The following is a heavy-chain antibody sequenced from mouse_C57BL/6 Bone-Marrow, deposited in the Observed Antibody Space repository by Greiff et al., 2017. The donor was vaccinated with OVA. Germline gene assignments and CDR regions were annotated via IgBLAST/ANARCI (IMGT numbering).Heavy chain of an antibody. CDR3: ARSSFITTVVATHWYFDV. CDR2: IDPSDSYT. V-gene: IGHV1-69*01. D-gene: IGHD1-1*01. Sequence: QVQLQQPGAELVMPGASVKLSCKASGYTFTSYWMHWVKQRPGQGLEWIGEIDPSDSYTNYNQKFKGKSTLTVDKSSSTAYMQLSSLTSEDSAVYYCARSSFITTVVATHWYFDVWGTGTTVTVSS. J-gene: IGHJ1*03. CDR1: GYTFTSYW.